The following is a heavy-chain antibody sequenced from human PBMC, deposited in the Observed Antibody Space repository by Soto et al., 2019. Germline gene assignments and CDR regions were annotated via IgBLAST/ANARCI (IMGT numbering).Heavy chain of an antibody. V-gene: IGHV1-69*13. CDR2: IIPIFGTA. Sequence: ASVKVSCKASGGTFSSYAISWVRQAPGQGLEWMGGIIPIFGTANYAQKFQGRVTITADESTSTAYMELSSLRSEDTAVYYCARARKYYYDSSGYSQDTYYFDYWGQGTLVTFSS. J-gene: IGHJ4*02. D-gene: IGHD3-22*01. CDR1: GGTFSSYA. CDR3: ARARKYYYDSSGYSQDTYYFDY.